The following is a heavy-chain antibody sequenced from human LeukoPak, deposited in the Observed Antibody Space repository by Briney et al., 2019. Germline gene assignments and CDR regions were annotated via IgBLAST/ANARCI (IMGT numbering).Heavy chain of an antibody. CDR3: ARQLYGSGSYYSYDAFDI. D-gene: IGHD3-10*01. J-gene: IGHJ3*02. Sequence: GESLKISGKGSGYSFTSYWIGWVRQMPGKGLDWMGIIYPGDSDARYSPSFQGQVTISADKSISTAYLQWSSLKASDTAMYYCARQLYGSGSYYSYDAFDIWGQGTMVTVSS. V-gene: IGHV5-51*01. CDR2: IYPGDSDA. CDR1: GYSFTSYW.